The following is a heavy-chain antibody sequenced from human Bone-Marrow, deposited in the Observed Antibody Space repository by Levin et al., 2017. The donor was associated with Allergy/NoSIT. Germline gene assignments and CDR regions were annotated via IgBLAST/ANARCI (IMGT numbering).Heavy chain of an antibody. CDR2: INPSGGHT. CDR1: GYNFISHY. V-gene: IGHV1-46*01. J-gene: IGHJ4*02. Sequence: PGESLKISCKGSGYNFISHYMHWVRQAPGQGLEWMGIINPSGGHTNYAQKFQGRVTMARNTSTSTVYMELSSLRSDDTAVYYCARVGSFGFLSAYHQFDYWGQGTVVTVSS. CDR3: ARVGSFGFLSAYHQFDY. D-gene: IGHD3-3*01.